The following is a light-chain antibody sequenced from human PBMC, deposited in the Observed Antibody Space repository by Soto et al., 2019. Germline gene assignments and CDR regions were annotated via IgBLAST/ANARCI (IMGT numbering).Light chain of an antibody. J-gene: IGKJ5*01. Sequence: EVVCIHSGGSRSMYQGERATLSCRASQSVSSYLAWYQQKPGQAPRLLIYDASNRATGIPARFSGSGSGTDFTLTISSFEPEDFAVHYCQPRTTFPAIPSAQGRRLAI. CDR2: DAS. CDR3: QPRTTFPAIP. CDR1: QSVSSY. V-gene: IGKV3-11*01.